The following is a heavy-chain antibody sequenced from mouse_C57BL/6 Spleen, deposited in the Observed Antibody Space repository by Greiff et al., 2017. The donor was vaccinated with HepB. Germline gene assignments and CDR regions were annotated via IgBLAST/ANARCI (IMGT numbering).Heavy chain of an antibody. J-gene: IGHJ1*03. CDR1: GYTFTEYT. D-gene: IGHD1-1*01. CDR3: ARHEDDYGSSPYWYFDV. Sequence: VQLQQSGAELVKPGASVKLSCKASGYTFTEYTIHWVKQRSGQGLEWIGWFYPGSGSIKYNENFKDKATLTADKSSSTVYMELSRLTSEDSAVYFCARHEDDYGSSPYWYFDVWGTGTTVTVSS. CDR2: FYPGSGSI. V-gene: IGHV1-62-2*01.